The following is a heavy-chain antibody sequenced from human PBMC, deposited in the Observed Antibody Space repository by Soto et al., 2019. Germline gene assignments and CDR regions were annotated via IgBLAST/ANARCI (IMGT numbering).Heavy chain of an antibody. D-gene: IGHD5-12*01. Sequence: PGGSLRLSCTTSGFTFGDYTLSWVRQAPGKGLEWVGFIRSKAYGGTTEYAASVKGRFTISRDDSKSIAYLQMNSLKTEDTAVYYCTKYKWLRLGNLGGWGQGTPVTVSS. CDR1: GFTFGDYT. J-gene: IGHJ4*02. CDR3: TKYKWLRLGNLGG. CDR2: IRSKAYGGTT. V-gene: IGHV3-49*04.